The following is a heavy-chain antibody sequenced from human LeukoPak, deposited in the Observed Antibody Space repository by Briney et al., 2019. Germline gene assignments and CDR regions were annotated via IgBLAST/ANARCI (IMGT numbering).Heavy chain of an antibody. CDR1: GGSISSSSHS. D-gene: IGHD1-1*01. V-gene: IGHV4-39*01. CDR3: AQSLGSGNWIGNWFDP. CDR2: IYYTGRT. J-gene: IGHJ5*02. Sequence: SSVTLSLTCTVSGGSISSSSHSWGWIRQPPGKGLEWTGTIYYTGRTYYNPSLESRLTISVDTSKNQFSLKLTSVTAADTAIYYCAQSLGSGNWIGNWFDPWGQGTLVTVSS.